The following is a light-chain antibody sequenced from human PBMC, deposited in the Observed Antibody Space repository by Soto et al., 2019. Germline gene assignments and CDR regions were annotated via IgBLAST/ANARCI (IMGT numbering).Light chain of an antibody. CDR2: GTS. CDR1: QSIRYY. V-gene: IGKV1-5*01. J-gene: IGKJ1*01. Sequence: DIQLTQSPPTLSASVGDRVTITCRASQSIRYYLAWYQQMPGKTPNLLIYGTSSLQSGVPSRFSGIGSGTEFTLTISSLQPDDFATYFCQHHNSYSQTFGQGTKVEIK. CDR3: QHHNSYSQT.